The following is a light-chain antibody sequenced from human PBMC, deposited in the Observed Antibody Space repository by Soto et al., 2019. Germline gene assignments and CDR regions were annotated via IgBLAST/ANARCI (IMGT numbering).Light chain of an antibody. CDR1: QAIGNY. Sequence: DIQLTQSPSTLSASVGDRAPITCRASQAIGNYLAWYQQKPGKAPNLLIYAAYTLQSGVPSRFSGSGSGTEFTLTISSLQPEDFATYYCQQLNNFPYTFGQGTKLEIK. CDR3: QQLNNFPYT. J-gene: IGKJ2*01. V-gene: IGKV1-9*01. CDR2: AAY.